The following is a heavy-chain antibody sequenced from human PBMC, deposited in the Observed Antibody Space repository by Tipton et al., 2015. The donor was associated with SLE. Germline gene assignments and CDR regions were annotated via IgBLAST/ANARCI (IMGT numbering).Heavy chain of an antibody. CDR1: GGSISGSSYY. Sequence: TLSLTRTVSGGSISGSSYYWGWIRQPPGKGLDWIGSIYYSGNTYYNPSLKSRINISVDTSKNQFSLKLSSVTAADTAVYYCARAVGDTSGYLDYWGPGTLVTVSS. J-gene: IGHJ4*02. V-gene: IGHV4-39*07. CDR3: ARAVGDTSGYLDY. D-gene: IGHD3-22*01. CDR2: IYYSGNT.